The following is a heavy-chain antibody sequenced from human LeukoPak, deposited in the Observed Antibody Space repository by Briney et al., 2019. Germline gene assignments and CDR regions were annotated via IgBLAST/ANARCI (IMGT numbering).Heavy chain of an antibody. CDR2: MNPNSGGT. CDR1: GYTFTGYY. Sequence: ASVKVSCKASGYTFTGYYMHWVRQAPGQGLEWMGWMNPNSGGTNYAQKFQGRVTMTRDASISTAYMELSRLRSDDTAVYYCARGAYYYDSIGYYYEAVYFDYWGQGTLVTVSS. J-gene: IGHJ4*02. D-gene: IGHD3-22*01. CDR3: ARGAYYYDSIGYYYEAVYFDY. V-gene: IGHV1-2*02.